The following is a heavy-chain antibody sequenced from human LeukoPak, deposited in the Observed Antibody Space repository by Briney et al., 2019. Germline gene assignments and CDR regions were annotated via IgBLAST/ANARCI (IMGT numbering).Heavy chain of an antibody. CDR1: GGSFSGYY. CDR2: INHSGST. V-gene: IGHV4-34*01. CDR3: ARAWELLEYDY. J-gene: IGHJ4*02. Sequence: PSETLSLTCAVYGGSFSGYYWSWIRQPPGKGLEWIGEINHSGSTNYNPSLKSRVTISVDTSKNQFSLKLSSVTAADTAVYYCARAWELLEYDYWGQGTLVTVSS. D-gene: IGHD1-26*01.